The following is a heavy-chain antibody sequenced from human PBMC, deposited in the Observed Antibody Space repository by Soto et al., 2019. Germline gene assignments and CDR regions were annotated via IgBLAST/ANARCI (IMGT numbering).Heavy chain of an antibody. D-gene: IGHD3-3*01. J-gene: IGHJ6*02. V-gene: IGHV3-66*01. Sequence: PGGSLRLSCAASGFIFNTYNMNWVRQAPGKGLEWVSVIYSGGSTYYADSVKGRFTISRDNSKNTLYLQMNSLRAEDTAVYYCARDRAITIFGVVDICGMDVWGQGTTVTVSS. CDR3: ARDRAITIFGVVDICGMDV. CDR1: GFIFNTYN. CDR2: IYSGGST.